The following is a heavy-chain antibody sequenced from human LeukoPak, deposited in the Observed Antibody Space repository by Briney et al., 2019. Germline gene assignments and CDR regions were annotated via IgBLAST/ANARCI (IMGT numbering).Heavy chain of an antibody. CDR3: ARVPTLDSIDY. D-gene: IGHD3-9*01. CDR2: IYYSGST. V-gene: IGHV4-59*01. J-gene: IGHJ4*02. CDR1: GGSISSYY. Sequence: PSETLSLTCTVSGGSISSYYWSWLRQPPGKGLEWIGYIYYSGSTNYNPSLKSRVTISVDTSKNQFSLKLSSVTAADTAVYYCARVPTLDSIDYWGQGTLVTVSS.